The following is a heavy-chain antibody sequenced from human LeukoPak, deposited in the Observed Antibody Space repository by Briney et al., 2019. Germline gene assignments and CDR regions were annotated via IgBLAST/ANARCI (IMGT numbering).Heavy chain of an antibody. D-gene: IGHD4-17*01. Sequence: SETLSLTCTVSGGSISGYFWSWIRQPPGKGLEWIGYIYYSGTTNYNPSLKSRVTISVDTSKNQFSLKLSSVTAADTAVYYCARRDYGDSLDYWGQGTLVTVSS. CDR1: GGSISGYF. V-gene: IGHV4-59*08. J-gene: IGHJ4*02. CDR3: ARRDYGDSLDY. CDR2: IYYSGTT.